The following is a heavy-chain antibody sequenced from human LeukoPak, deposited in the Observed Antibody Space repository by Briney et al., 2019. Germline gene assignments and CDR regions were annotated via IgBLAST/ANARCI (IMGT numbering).Heavy chain of an antibody. CDR1: GYTFIGYD. J-gene: IGHJ4*02. V-gene: IGHV1-8*01. Sequence: ARVWVSCKTSGYTFIGYDINWVRQAPGQGLEWMGWMKSNSGDTHFAQKFQGRLTMTRNTSISTAFMELSSLRAEDTAVYYCARGEYSSSWYPFDYWGQGSLVTASS. CDR2: MKSNSGDT. CDR3: ARGEYSSSWYPFDY. D-gene: IGHD6-13*01.